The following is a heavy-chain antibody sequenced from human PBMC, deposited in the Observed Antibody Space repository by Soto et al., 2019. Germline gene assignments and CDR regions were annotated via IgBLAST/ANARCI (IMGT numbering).Heavy chain of an antibody. Sequence: PGGSLRLSCAASGFTFSDHYMDWVRQAPGKGLEWVGRTRNKANSYTTEYAASVKGRFTISRDDSKNSLYLQMNSLKTEDTAVYYCASRYCSGGRCPIHFDHRGQGTLVTVSS. CDR3: ASRYCSGGRCPIHFDH. J-gene: IGHJ4*02. CDR2: TRNKANSYTT. V-gene: IGHV3-72*01. D-gene: IGHD2-15*01. CDR1: GFTFSDHY.